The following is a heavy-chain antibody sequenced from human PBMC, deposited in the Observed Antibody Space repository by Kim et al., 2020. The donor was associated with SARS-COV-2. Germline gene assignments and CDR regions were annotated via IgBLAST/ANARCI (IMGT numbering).Heavy chain of an antibody. Sequence: SETLSLTCAVYGGSFSGYYWSWIRQPPGKGLEWIGEINHSGSTNYNPSLKSRVTISVDTSKNQFSLKLSSVTAADTAVYYCARRKRTTGTTSCFDYWGQGTLVTVSS. V-gene: IGHV4-34*01. D-gene: IGHD1-1*01. CDR2: INHSGST. CDR1: GGSFSGYY. J-gene: IGHJ4*02. CDR3: ARRKRTTGTTSCFDY.